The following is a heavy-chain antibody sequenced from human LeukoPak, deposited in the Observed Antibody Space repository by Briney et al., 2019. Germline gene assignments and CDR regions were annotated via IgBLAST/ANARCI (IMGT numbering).Heavy chain of an antibody. CDR3: ARHREMDSYDAFDV. J-gene: IGHJ3*01. Sequence: SETLSLTCTVSGGSISSYYWSRIRQPPGKGLEWIGFVVYSGSTNYNPSLKSRVTISIDTSNNQLSLKLSSVTAADTAVYYCARHREMDSYDAFDVWGQGTMVTVSS. CDR2: VVYSGST. V-gene: IGHV4-59*08. D-gene: IGHD5-24*01. CDR1: GGSISSYY.